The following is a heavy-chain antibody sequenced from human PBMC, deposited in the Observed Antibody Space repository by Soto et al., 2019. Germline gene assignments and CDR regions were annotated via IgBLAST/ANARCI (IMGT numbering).Heavy chain of an antibody. V-gene: IGHV1-2*02. CDR3: AREQWLLFDY. CDR2: INPENGAT. CDR1: GYTFTAYH. D-gene: IGHD6-19*01. Sequence: QVQLVQSGAEVKKPGASVKVSCKASGYTFTAYHLHWVRQAPGQGLEWMGWINPENGATDYAQKFQGRVTMTRDTSVSTVYMEMSRRTSDETAVYFCAREQWLLFDYWGQGTLVTVSS. J-gene: IGHJ4*02.